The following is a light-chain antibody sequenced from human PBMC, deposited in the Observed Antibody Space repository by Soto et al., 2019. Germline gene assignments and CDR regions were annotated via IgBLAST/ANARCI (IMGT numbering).Light chain of an antibody. CDR2: DAS. J-gene: IGKJ3*01. V-gene: IGKV1-33*01. CDR1: QDIRNY. Sequence: DIQLTQSPSSLSASVGDRVTITCQASQDIRNYLNWYQQKPGKAPKLLIYDASNLETGVPSRFSGRGYGTDFTFTISSLQPEDFATYFCQQYDTLKVTFGPGTKVDIK. CDR3: QQYDTLKVT.